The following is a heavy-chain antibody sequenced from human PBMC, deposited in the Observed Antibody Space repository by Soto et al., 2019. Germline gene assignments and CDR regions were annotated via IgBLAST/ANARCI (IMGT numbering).Heavy chain of an antibody. D-gene: IGHD2-15*01. CDR1: GGSFSTYG. V-gene: IGHV1-69*13. CDR3: ARDPEPLLSAPDLGYCSGGSCYYYYYGMDV. Sequence: GASVKVSCKASGGSFSTYGINWVRLAPGQGLEWMGGIIPIFGTANYAQKFQGRVTITADESTSTAYMELSSLRSEDTAVYYCARDPEPLLSAPDLGYCSGGSCYYYYYGMDVWGQGTTVTVSS. CDR2: IIPIFGTA. J-gene: IGHJ6*02.